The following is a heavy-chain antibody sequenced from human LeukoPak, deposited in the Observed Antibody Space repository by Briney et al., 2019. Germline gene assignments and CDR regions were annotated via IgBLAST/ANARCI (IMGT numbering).Heavy chain of an antibody. CDR3: ARGLKVRGVPTFFY. J-gene: IGHJ4*02. D-gene: IGHD3-10*01. CDR2: TSHSGSS. V-gene: IGHV4-34*01. CDR1: GGSFNDYY. Sequence: SETLSLTCAVYGGSFNDYYWAWIRQPPGQGLEWLGETSHSGSSTYNASLKSRVVISVDTSKSHFSLSLISVTAADTAVYYCARGLKVRGVPTFFYWGQGTLVTVSS.